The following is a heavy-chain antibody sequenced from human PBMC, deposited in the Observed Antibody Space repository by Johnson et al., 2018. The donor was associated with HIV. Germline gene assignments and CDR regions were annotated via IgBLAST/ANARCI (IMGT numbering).Heavy chain of an antibody. CDR3: ARGEGSGWHLAGAFDI. CDR2: IYSGGST. Sequence: VQLVESGGGLVQPGGSLRLSCAASGFTVSSNYMSWVRQAPGKGLEWVSVIYSGGSTYYADSVKGRFTISRDNSKNTLYLQINSLRAEDTAVYYCARGEGSGWHLAGAFDIWGQGTMVTVSS. CDR1: GFTVSSNY. V-gene: IGHV3-66*02. D-gene: IGHD6-19*01. J-gene: IGHJ3*02.